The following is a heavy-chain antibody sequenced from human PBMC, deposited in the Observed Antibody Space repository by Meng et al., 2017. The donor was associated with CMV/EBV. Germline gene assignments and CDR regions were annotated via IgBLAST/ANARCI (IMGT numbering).Heavy chain of an antibody. Sequence: SVKVSCKASGGTFSSYAISWVRQAPGQGLEWMGGIIPILGIANYAQKFQGRVTITADKSTSTAYMELSSLRAEDTAVYYCARALRVKKYNSHPDVWGQGTTVTSP. J-gene: IGHJ6*02. CDR1: GGTFSSYA. CDR3: ARALRVKKYNSHPDV. V-gene: IGHV1-69*10. D-gene: IGHD1-20*01. CDR2: IIPILGIA.